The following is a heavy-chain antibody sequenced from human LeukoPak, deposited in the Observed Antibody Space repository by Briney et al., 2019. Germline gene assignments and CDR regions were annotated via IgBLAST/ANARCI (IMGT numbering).Heavy chain of an antibody. D-gene: IGHD6-13*01. J-gene: IGHJ1*01. CDR3: ARGPPTTAAGFFQL. CDR1: GYTFTNYG. CDR2: ISAYNGDT. V-gene: IGHV1-18*01. Sequence: ASVKVSCKASGYTFTNYGISWVRQAPGQGLGWMAWISAYNGDTNYAQRVQDRVSMTTDTSTSTAYMEVRSLRSDDTAVYYCARGPPTTAAGFFQLWGQGTLVTVSS.